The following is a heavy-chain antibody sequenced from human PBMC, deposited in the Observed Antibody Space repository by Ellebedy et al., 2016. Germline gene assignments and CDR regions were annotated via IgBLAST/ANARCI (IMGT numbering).Heavy chain of an antibody. J-gene: IGHJ3*01. CDR3: ARVGVLGYCGSSSCYDRAFDF. CDR1: GFTFSTYD. V-gene: IGHV3-13*01. CDR2: IGTTGDT. Sequence: GGSLRLXCAASGFTFSTYDMHWVRQVTGKGLEWVSGIGTTGDTHYPDSVKGRFTISRENAKNSVYLQMDSLTVGDTAVYYCARVGVLGYCGSSSCYDRAFDFWGHGTTVTVSS. D-gene: IGHD2-2*01.